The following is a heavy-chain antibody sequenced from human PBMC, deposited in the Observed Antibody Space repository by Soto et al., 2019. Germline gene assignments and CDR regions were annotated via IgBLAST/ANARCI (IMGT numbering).Heavy chain of an antibody. D-gene: IGHD3-3*01. CDR3: ARDPHEFWTSYWFDP. Sequence: GSLQVYCKTSCSTFNTYGINWVRQAPGQGLELMGWISAYDGKTTYAEKFQGRVTLTTDTSTSTAYMELRSLRSDDTAIYYCARDPHEFWTSYWFDPWGQGTPVTVSS. V-gene: IGHV1-18*01. CDR1: CSTFNTYG. J-gene: IGHJ5*02. CDR2: ISAYDGKT.